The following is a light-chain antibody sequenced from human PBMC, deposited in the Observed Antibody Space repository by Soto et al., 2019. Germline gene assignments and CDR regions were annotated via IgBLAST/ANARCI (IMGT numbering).Light chain of an antibody. Sequence: DIQMTQSPSTLSASAGDRVTITCRASQRVSAWLAWYQQRPGKAPRLLIYEASTLQSSVPSRFSGGGSGTEFSLTISSLQPEDFATYYCQQYENYPWTFGQGTKVEIK. V-gene: IGKV1-5*03. J-gene: IGKJ1*01. CDR1: QRVSAW. CDR2: EAS. CDR3: QQYENYPWT.